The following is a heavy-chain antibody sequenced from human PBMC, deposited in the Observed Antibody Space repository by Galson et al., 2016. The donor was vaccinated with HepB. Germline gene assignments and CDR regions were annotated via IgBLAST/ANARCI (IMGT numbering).Heavy chain of an antibody. V-gene: IGHV3-30*18. CDR1: GFTFSNYG. CDR3: AKDRRRGTYNFDY. J-gene: IGHJ4*02. CDR2: ISDDGSNK. Sequence: SLRLSCAASGFTFSNYGMHWVRQAPGKGPEWVAVISDDGSNKDYADSLKGRFTIYRANSKNKVYLQMNSQSAEDTAVYYCAKDRRRGTYNFDYWGQGTLVTVSS. D-gene: IGHD1-26*01.